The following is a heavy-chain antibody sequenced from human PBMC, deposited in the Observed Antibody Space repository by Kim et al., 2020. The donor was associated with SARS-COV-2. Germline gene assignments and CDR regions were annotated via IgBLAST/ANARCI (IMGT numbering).Heavy chain of an antibody. V-gene: IGHV2-70*11. CDR2: IDWDDDK. CDR3: ARIRAPIVAMDV. D-gene: IGHD3-22*01. CDR1: GFSLSTSGMC. Sequence: SGPTLVNPTQTLTLTCTFSGFSLSTSGMCVSWIRQPPGKALEWLARIDWDDDKHYSTSLKTRLTISKDTSKNQVVLTMTNMDPVDTATYYCARIRAPIVAMDVWGQGTTVTVSS. J-gene: IGHJ6*02.